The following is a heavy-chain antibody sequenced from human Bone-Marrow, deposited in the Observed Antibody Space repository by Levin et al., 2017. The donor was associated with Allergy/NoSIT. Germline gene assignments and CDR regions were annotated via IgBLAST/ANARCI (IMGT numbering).Heavy chain of an antibody. D-gene: IGHD4-17*01. CDR3: ARVSPTVTSWYFDL. CDR1: GYTFTSYG. CDR2: ISAYNGNT. J-gene: IGHJ2*01. Sequence: GESLKISCKASGYTFTSYGISWVRQAPGQGLEWMGWISAYNGNTNYAQKLQGRVTMTTDTSTSTAYMELRSLRSDDTAVYYCARVSPTVTSWYFDLWGRGTLVTVSS. V-gene: IGHV1-18*01.